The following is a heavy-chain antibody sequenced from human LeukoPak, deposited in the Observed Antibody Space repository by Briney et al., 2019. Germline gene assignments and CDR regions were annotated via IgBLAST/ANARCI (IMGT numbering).Heavy chain of an antibody. CDR2: ITSNGRIL. Sequence: GGSLRLSCAASGFTFSDFYMSWIRQAPGKGLECVSYITSNGRILYESKSVKGRFTISRDNAKNSLYLQMDNLRADDTAVYYCARDLPGDGHNSAYDVWGQGTKVTVSS. CDR1: GFTFSDFY. D-gene: IGHD5-24*01. CDR3: ARDLPGDGHNSAYDV. J-gene: IGHJ3*01. V-gene: IGHV3-11*01.